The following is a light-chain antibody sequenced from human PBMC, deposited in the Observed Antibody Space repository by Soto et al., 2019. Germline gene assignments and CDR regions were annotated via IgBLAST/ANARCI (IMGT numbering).Light chain of an antibody. V-gene: IGKV1D-8*03. J-gene: IGKJ1*01. CDR1: QGISSY. CDR3: QQYSSYSRT. Sequence: VIWMTQSPSLLSASTVYIFTISSRMSQGISSYLAWYQQKPGEAPRLLIYDASALPRGVPSRFSGSGSGTEFTLTISSLQPDDFATYYCQQYSSYSRTFGQGTKVDNK. CDR2: DAS.